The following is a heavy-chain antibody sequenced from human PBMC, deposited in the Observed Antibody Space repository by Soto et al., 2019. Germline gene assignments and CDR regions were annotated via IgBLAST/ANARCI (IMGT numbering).Heavy chain of an antibody. Sequence: QVQLQESGPGLVKPSQTLSLTCTVSGGSINSGDYYWNWIRQHPGKGLEWIGYIYYSGSTYYNPSLKSRISISVDTSKNQFSLKLSSLTAADTAVYYCARGYCSGSSCYRFDDWGQGTLVTVSS. CDR3: ARGYCSGSSCYRFDD. CDR2: IYYSGST. J-gene: IGHJ5*02. D-gene: IGHD2-15*01. V-gene: IGHV4-31*03. CDR1: GGSINSGDYY.